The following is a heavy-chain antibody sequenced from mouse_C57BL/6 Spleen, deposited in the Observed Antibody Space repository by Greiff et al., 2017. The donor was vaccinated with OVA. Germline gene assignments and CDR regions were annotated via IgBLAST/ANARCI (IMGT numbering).Heavy chain of an antibody. V-gene: IGHV5-4*01. J-gene: IGHJ3*01. CDR1: GFTFSSYA. CDR3: ARGFYDGYWFAY. D-gene: IGHD2-3*01. CDR2: ISDGGSYT. Sequence: EVHLVESGGGLVKPGGSLKLSCAASGFTFSSYAMSWVRQTPEKRLEWVATISDGGSYTYYPDNVKGRFTISSAPAKNHLYLQRNQLKSEETAMYYCARGFYDGYWFAYWGQGTLVTVSA.